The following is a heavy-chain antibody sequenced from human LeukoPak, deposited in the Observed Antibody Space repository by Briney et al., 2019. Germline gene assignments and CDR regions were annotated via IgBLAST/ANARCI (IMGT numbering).Heavy chain of an antibody. CDR3: AKSRWETYAVRAFDM. V-gene: IGHV1-18*01. J-gene: IGHJ3*02. D-gene: IGHD1-26*01. CDR2: ISAYNGNT. CDR1: GYTFTSYG. Sequence: GASVKVSCKASGYTFTSYGISWVRQAPGQGLEWMGWISAYNGNTNYAQKLQGRVTMTTDTSTSTAYMELRSLRSDDTAIYYCAKSRWETYAVRAFDMGGQGTMVTVSS.